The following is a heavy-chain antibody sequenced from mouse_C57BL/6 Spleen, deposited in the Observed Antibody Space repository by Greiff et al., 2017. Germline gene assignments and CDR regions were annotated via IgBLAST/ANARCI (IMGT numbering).Heavy chain of an antibody. V-gene: IGHV1-82*01. CDR3: ARRGDGYPCAY. D-gene: IGHD2-3*01. CDR1: GYAFSSSW. CDR2: IYPGDGDT. J-gene: IGHJ3*01. Sequence: QVQLQQSGPELVKPGASVKISCKASGYAFSSSWMNWVKQRPGKGLEWIGRIYPGDGDTNYNGKFKGKATLTADKSSSTAYMQLSSLTSEDCAVYFCARRGDGYPCAYGGQGTLVTVSA.